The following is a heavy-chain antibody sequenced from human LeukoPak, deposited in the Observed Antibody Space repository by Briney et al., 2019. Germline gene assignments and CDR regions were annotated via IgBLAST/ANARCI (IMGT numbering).Heavy chain of an antibody. V-gene: IGHV1-69*04. Sequence: SVKVSCKASGGTFSSYAISWVRQAPGQGLEWMGRIIPILGIANYAQKFQGRVTITADKSTSTAYMELSSLRSEDTAVYYCARVAVESQDDYWGQGTLVTVSS. CDR3: ARVAVESQDDY. CDR1: GGTFSSYA. J-gene: IGHJ4*02. CDR2: IIPILGIA.